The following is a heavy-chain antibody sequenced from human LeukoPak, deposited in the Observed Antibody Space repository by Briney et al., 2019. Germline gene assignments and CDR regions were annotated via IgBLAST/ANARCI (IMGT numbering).Heavy chain of an antibody. CDR2: IIPIFGTA. CDR1: GGTFSSYA. V-gene: IGHV1-69*01. CDR3: ARCLRIAAAGYDY. Sequence: SVKVSCKASGGTFSSYAISWVRQAPGQGLEWMGGIIPIFGTANYAQKFQGRVTITADESTSTAYMELRSLRSDDTAVYYCARCLRIAAAGYDYWGQGTLVTVSS. J-gene: IGHJ4*02. D-gene: IGHD6-13*01.